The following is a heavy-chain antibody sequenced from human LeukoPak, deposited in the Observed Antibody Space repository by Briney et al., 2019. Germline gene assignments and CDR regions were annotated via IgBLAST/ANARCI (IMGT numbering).Heavy chain of an antibody. Sequence: PSETLSLTCTVSGGSISSYYWSWIRQPPGKGLERIGDIYTSGSTNYNPTLKSRVTISVDTSKNQFSLKLSSVTAADTAVYYCAREDRGSVSYLSGASSFFDYWGQGTLVTVS. V-gene: IGHV4-59*01. J-gene: IGHJ4*02. D-gene: IGHD3-10*01. CDR2: IYTSGST. CDR3: AREDRGSVSYLSGASSFFDY. CDR1: GGSISSYY.